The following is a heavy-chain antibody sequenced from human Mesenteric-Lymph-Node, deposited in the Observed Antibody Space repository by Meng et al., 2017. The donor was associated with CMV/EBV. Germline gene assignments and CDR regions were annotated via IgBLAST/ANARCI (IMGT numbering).Heavy chain of an antibody. J-gene: IGHJ4*02. CDR1: GFPFVSYS. Sequence: SCAASGFPFVSYSMTWVRQAPGKGLEWVSSISSSSSYIYYADSVKGRFTISRDNAKNSLYLQMNSLRAEDTAVYYCARDLRKPGGFDYWGQGTLVTVSS. D-gene: IGHD3-10*01. CDR2: ISSSSSYI. V-gene: IGHV3-21*01. CDR3: ARDLRKPGGFDY.